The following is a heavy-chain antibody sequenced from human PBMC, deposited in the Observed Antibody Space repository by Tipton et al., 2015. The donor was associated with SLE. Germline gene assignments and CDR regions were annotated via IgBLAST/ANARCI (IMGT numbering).Heavy chain of an antibody. CDR2: ISSSGSTI. J-gene: IGHJ1*01. V-gene: IGHV3-48*03. Sequence: GSLRLSCAASGFTFSSYEMNWVRQAPGKGLEWVSYISSSGSTIYYADSVKGRFTISRDNAKNSLYLQMNSLRAEDTAVYYCARGEQQLVESVSEYFQHWGQGTLVTVSS. CDR1: GFTFSSYE. CDR3: ARGEQQLVESVSEYFQH. D-gene: IGHD6-13*01.